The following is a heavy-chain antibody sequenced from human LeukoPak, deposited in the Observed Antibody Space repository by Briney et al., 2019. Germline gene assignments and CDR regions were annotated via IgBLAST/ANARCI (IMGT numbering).Heavy chain of an antibody. D-gene: IGHD4-23*01. Sequence: SETLSLTCTVSGGSISSYYWSWIRQPAGKGLEWIGRIYTSGSTNYNPSLKSRVTMSVDTSKNQFSLKLSSVTAADTAVYYCARDLTVVTVGNWFDPWGQGTLVTVSS. CDR2: IYTSGST. V-gene: IGHV4-4*07. CDR3: ARDLTVVTVGNWFDP. J-gene: IGHJ5*02. CDR1: GGSISSYY.